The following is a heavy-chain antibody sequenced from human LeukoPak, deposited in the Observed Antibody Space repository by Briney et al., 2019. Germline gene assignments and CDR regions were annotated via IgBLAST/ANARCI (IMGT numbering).Heavy chain of an antibody. CDR3: VKDGGASPFYGMYV. D-gene: IGHD2-21*01. V-gene: IGHV3-23*01. CDR1: GFTFSSYA. CDR2: ISGSGGAGT. Sequence: GGSLRLSCAASGFTFSSYAMSWVRQAPGKGLEWVATISGSGGAGTYSADTVEGRFTISRDNSTNTLYLPMNSLRAEDTAVYYCVKDGGASPFYGMYVWGRGTTLAVSS. J-gene: IGHJ6*02.